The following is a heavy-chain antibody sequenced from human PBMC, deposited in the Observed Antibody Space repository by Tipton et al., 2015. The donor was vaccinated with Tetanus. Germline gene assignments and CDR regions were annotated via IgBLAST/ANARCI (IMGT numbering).Heavy chain of an antibody. CDR1: GASINAGGYL. CDR2: IYYTAHN. D-gene: IGHD3-22*01. Sequence: TLSLTCTVSGASINAGGYLWTWVRQQPGKGLEWIGNIYYTAHNSYNPSLDSRVSISVDTSKNQCSLRLTSVTAADTAVYYCARDRGFTTYNYFDPWGQGTLVTVSS. J-gene: IGHJ5*02. CDR3: ARDRGFTTYNYFDP. V-gene: IGHV4-31*03.